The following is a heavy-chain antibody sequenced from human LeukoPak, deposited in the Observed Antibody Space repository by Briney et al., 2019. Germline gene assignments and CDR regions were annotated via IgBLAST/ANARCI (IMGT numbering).Heavy chain of an antibody. CDR3: VRADNGFDH. CDR1: GFTVRTSH. Sequence: GGSLRLSCAASGFTVRTSHMSWLRQAPGKGLEWVSLIYNTGNTHDADSVKGRFTISRDISKNTLYLQMSRLRSDDTAVYFCVRADNGFDHWGQGALVTVSS. J-gene: IGHJ4*02. D-gene: IGHD1-14*01. V-gene: IGHV3-53*01. CDR2: IYNTGNT.